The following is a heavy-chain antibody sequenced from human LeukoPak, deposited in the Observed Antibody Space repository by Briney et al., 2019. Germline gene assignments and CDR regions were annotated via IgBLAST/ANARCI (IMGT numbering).Heavy chain of an antibody. Sequence: GGSLRLSCAASGFTFSSYSMNWVRQAPGKGLEWVSYISSSSSTIYYADSVKGRFTISRDNAKNSLYLQMNSLRAEDTAVYYCARGKSGYDYRFDHWGQGTLVTVSS. CDR1: GFTFSSYS. CDR2: ISSSSSTI. V-gene: IGHV3-48*01. J-gene: IGHJ4*02. CDR3: ARGKSGYDYRFDH. D-gene: IGHD5-12*01.